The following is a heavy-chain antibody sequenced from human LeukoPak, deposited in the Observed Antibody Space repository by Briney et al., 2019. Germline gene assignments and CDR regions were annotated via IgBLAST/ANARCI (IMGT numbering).Heavy chain of an antibody. CDR2: IYHSGST. V-gene: IGHV4-61*01. J-gene: IGHJ4*02. CDR1: GGSVSSGSYY. CDR3: AGTEARDYYFFDL. Sequence: SETLTLTCSVSGGSVSSGSYYWSWIRQPPGKGLEWIGYIYHSGSTNYNPSLKSRVTISVDTSKSQFSLKLSSVTAADTAVFYCAGTEARDYYFFDLWGQGTLVTVSS. D-gene: IGHD3/OR15-3a*01.